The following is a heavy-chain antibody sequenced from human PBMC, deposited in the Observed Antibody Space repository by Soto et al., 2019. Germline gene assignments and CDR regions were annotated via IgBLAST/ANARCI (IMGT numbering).Heavy chain of an antibody. J-gene: IGHJ4*02. CDR1: GGTFSSYA. D-gene: IGHD1-26*01. V-gene: IGHV1-69*06. CDR2: IIPIVGTA. Sequence: QVQLVQSGAEVKKPGSSVKVSCKASGGTFSSYAITWVRQAPGQGLEWMGGIIPIVGTANYAQKFQGRVTITADKSTSTDYMELSSLRSEDTAVYYCARERVGATTYFDYWGQGTLVTVSS. CDR3: ARERVGATTYFDY.